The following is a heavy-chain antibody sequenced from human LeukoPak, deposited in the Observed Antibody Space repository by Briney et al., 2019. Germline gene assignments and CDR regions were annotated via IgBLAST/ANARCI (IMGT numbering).Heavy chain of an antibody. CDR2: INSDGSST. CDR3: ARSRLGGWYDAFDI. CDR1: GFTFSSYW. J-gene: IGHJ3*02. Sequence: GGSLRLSCAASGFTFSSYWMHWVRQVPGKGLVWVSRINSDGSSTSYADSVKGRFTISRDNSKNTLYLQMNSLRAEDTAVYYCARSRLGGWYDAFDIWGQGTMVTVSS. V-gene: IGHV3-74*01. D-gene: IGHD6-19*01.